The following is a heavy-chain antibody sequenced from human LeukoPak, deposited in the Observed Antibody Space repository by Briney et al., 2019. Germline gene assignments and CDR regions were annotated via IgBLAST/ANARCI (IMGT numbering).Heavy chain of an antibody. CDR2: ISSSSSYI. V-gene: IGHV3-21*04. J-gene: IGHJ4*02. CDR1: GFTFSSYS. Sequence: GGSLRLSCAASGFTFSSYSMNWVRQAPGKGLEWVSSISSSSSYIYYADSVKGRFTISRDNAKNSLYLQMNSLRAEDTALYYCAKDMSNRVWEELGFPLVSYFDYWGQGTLVTVSS. D-gene: IGHD1-26*01. CDR3: AKDMSNRVWEELGFPLVSYFDY.